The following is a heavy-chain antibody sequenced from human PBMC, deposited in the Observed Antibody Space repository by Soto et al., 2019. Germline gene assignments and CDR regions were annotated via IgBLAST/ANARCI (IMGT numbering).Heavy chain of an antibody. D-gene: IGHD2-21*02. Sequence: SETLSLTCAVSGGSISSGGYSWSWIRQPPGKGLEWIGYIYYSGSTYYNPSLKSRVTISVDTSKNQFSLKLSSVTAADTAVYYCAREITLGDPAGYFDYWGQGTLVTVSS. CDR1: GGSISSGGYS. CDR2: IYYSGST. J-gene: IGHJ4*02. V-gene: IGHV4-30-2*05. CDR3: AREITLGDPAGYFDY.